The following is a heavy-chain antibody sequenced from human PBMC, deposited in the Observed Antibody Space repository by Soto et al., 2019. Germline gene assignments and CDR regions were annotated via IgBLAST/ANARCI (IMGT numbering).Heavy chain of an antibody. J-gene: IGHJ5*02. CDR3: AKVMVKNWFDP. CDR1: GFTFSNYA. D-gene: IGHD5-18*01. Sequence: GGSLRLSCAGSGFTFSNYAMNWVRQAPGKGLEWVSGISGSGGSTYYADSVKGRFTISRDNSKNTLYLQMNSLRAEDTAVYYCAKVMVKNWFDPWGQGTLVTVSS. V-gene: IGHV3-23*01. CDR2: ISGSGGST.